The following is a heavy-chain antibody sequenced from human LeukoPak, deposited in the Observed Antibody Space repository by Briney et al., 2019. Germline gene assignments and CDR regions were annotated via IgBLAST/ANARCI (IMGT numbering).Heavy chain of an antibody. V-gene: IGHV4-34*01. D-gene: IGHD3-10*01. CDR3: ARDRYYGSGSYYNPRRGYFDY. J-gene: IGHJ4*02. CDR1: GGSFSGYY. Sequence: SETLSLTCAVYGGSFSGYYWSWIRQPPGKGLDWIGEINHSGSTNYKPSLKSRVTISVDTSKNRFSLKLSSVTAADTAVYYCARDRYYGSGSYYNPRRGYFDYWGQGTLVTVSS. CDR2: INHSGST.